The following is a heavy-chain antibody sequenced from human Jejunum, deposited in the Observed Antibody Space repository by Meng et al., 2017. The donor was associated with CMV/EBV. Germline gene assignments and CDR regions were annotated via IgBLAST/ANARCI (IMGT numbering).Heavy chain of an antibody. CDR2: MNSDGSTT. J-gene: IGHJ4*02. CDR1: GFTFSSSW. D-gene: IGHD2/OR15-2a*01. V-gene: IGHV3-74*01. CDR3: ARAGEYRFDY. Sequence: CAASGFTFSSSWMHWVRQAPGKGLVWVSRMNSDGSTTDHADSVTGRFTISRDNARSTLYLQMNSLRAEDTAVYYCARAGEYRFDYWGQGTLVTVSS.